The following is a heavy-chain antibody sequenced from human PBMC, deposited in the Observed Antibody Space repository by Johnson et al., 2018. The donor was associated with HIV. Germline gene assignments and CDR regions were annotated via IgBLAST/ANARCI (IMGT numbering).Heavy chain of an antibody. J-gene: IGHJ3*02. V-gene: IGHV3-53*01. CDR2: IYSGGST. Sequence: VQLVESGGGLIQPGGSLRLSCAASGFTVSSNYMSWVRQAPGKGLEWVSVIYSGGSTYYADSVKGRFTISRDYSKNTLYLQMNSLRVDDTAVYYCARDPYGSGPYVAFDIWGQGTMVTVSS. CDR3: ARDPYGSGPYVAFDI. D-gene: IGHD3-10*01. CDR1: GFTVSSNY.